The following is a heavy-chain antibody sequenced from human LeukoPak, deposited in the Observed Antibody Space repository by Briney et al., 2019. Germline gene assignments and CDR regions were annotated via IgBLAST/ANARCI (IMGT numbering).Heavy chain of an antibody. J-gene: IGHJ6*03. CDR3: ARGPSTSLSGGYYMDV. V-gene: IGHV4-34*01. Sequence: SETLSLTCAVYGGSFSGYYWSWIRQPPGKGLEWIGEINHSGSTNYNPSLKSRVTISVDTSKNQFSLKLSSVTAADTAVYYCARGPSTSLSGGYYMDVWGKGTTVTVSS. CDR1: GGSFSGYY. CDR2: INHSGST. D-gene: IGHD2-2*01.